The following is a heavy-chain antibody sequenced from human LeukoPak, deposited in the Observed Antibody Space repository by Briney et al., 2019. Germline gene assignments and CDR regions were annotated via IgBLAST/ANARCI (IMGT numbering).Heavy chain of an antibody. J-gene: IGHJ5*02. CDR3: ARDPILEA. CDR1: GYTFTSYG. Sequence: ASVKVSCKASGYTFTSYGISWVRQAPGQGLEWMGIINPSGGSTSYAQKFQGRVTMTRDTSTTTVYMELSRLRSEDTAVYYCARDPILEAWGQGTLVIVSS. CDR2: INPSGGST. V-gene: IGHV1-46*01.